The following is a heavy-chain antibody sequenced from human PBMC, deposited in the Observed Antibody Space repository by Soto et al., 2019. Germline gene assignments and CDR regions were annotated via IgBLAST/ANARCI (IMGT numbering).Heavy chain of an antibody. Sequence: GGSLRLSCAASGFTFSSYSMNWVRQAPGKGLEWVSSISSSSSYIYYADSVKGRFTISRDNAKNSLYLQMNSLRAEDTAVYYCARDLRAGSYYNLGGMDVWGQGTTVTVSS. CDR1: GFTFSSYS. V-gene: IGHV3-21*01. CDR2: ISSSSSYI. D-gene: IGHD3-10*01. J-gene: IGHJ6*02. CDR3: ARDLRAGSYYNLGGMDV.